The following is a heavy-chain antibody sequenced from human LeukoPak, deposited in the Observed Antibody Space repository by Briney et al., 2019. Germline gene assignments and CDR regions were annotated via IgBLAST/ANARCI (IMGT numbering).Heavy chain of an antibody. CDR2: ISSSSTYI. CDR3: ARDLHSGEVDI. J-gene: IGHJ3*02. CDR1: GFTFSIYT. D-gene: IGHD7-27*01. Sequence: GGSLRLSCAASGFTFSIYTMNWVRQAPGKGGEWVSYISSSSTYIYYADSVKGGFTISRDNPKNSLYQQMNSLRAEDTAVYYCARDLHSGEVDIWGQGTLVTVSS. V-gene: IGHV3-21*01.